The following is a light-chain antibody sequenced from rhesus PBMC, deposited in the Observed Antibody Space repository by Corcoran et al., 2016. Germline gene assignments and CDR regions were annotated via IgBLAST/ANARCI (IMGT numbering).Light chain of an antibody. CDR3: QQHNSYPPT. CDR2: YAS. CDR1: QGISSY. Sequence: DIQMTQSPSSLSASVGDTVTITCRASQGISSYLNWFQQKPGKAPKLLIYYASNLERGVPSRFSGSGSGTDFTLTISSLQPEDFAIYYCQQHNSYPPTFGQGTKVEIK. J-gene: IGKJ1*01. V-gene: IGKV1-28*02.